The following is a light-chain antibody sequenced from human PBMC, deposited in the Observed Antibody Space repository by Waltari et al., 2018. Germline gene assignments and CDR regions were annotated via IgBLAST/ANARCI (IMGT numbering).Light chain of an antibody. J-gene: IGKJ2*01. CDR1: QSLLYNANNQTY. CDR3: QQYFSTPYT. CDR2: GAT. Sequence: DIVMTQSPDSLAVSLGERATINCNSSQSLLYNANNQTYLLWYQQKPGEPPKSLVYGATTREAWVPDRFSGSGSGTHFTLTISSLQAEDVAVYHCQQYFSTPYTFGQGTKLEIK. V-gene: IGKV4-1*01.